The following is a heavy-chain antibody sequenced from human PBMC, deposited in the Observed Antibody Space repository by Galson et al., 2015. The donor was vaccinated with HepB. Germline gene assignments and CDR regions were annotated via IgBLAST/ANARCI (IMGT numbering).Heavy chain of an antibody. V-gene: IGHV3-23*01. D-gene: IGHD1-26*01. CDR1: GIIFSNYG. CDR3: AKDHIRGGTYFEAFDI. CDR2: ISGSGSNT. Sequence: SLRLSCAASGIIFSNYGMSWVRQAPGKGLEWVSIISGSGSNTYYAESVKGRFTISRDNSKNTLYLQMNSLRAEDTAVYYCAKDHIRGGTYFEAFDIWGRGTMVTVSS. J-gene: IGHJ3*02.